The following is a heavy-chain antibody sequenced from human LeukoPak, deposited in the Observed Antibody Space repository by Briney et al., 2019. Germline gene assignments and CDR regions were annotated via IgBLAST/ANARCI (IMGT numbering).Heavy chain of an antibody. CDR3: AKKTYHWFGP. CDR2: IYWNGGST. J-gene: IGHJ5*02. D-gene: IGHD2-2*01. CDR1: GFTFEDYV. Sequence: GGSLRLSCAASGFTFEDYVMTWVRQTPEKGLEWVSGIYWNGGSTNYADSVKGRFTISRDDAKNSLYLQMNSLTADDTAIYYCAKKTYHWFGPWGQGTLVIVSP. V-gene: IGHV3-20*04.